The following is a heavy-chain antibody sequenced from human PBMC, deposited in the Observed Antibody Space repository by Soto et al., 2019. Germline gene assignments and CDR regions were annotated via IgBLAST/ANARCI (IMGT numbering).Heavy chain of an antibody. D-gene: IGHD2-2*01. V-gene: IGHV4-31*03. CDR2: IYYSGST. CDR3: ARVIGYCSSTSCFEFDP. J-gene: IGHJ5*02. CDR1: GGSISSGGYY. Sequence: QVQLQESGPGLVKTSQTLSLTCTVSGGSISSGGYYWSWIRQHPGKGLEWIGYIYYSGSTYYNPSLKSRVTISVDTSKNQFSLKLSSVTPADTAVYYCARVIGYCSSTSCFEFDPWGQGTLVTVSS.